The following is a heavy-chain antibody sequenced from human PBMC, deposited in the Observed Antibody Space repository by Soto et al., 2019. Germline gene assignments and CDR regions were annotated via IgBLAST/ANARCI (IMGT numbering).Heavy chain of an antibody. CDR1: GLTLRSYA. CDR2: ITGRSAVP. Sequence: EGQLLQSGGDLVQPGGSLRLACAGSGLTLRSYAMTWIRQTPEKGLEWVSTITGRSAVPSYADSVNGRFTVSRDNSKNTVYLQMNSLRPDDTAIYYCAKGWPFTGGFDPWGQGTLVTVSA. D-gene: IGHD3-16*01. V-gene: IGHV3-23*01. J-gene: IGHJ5*02. CDR3: AKGWPFTGGFDP.